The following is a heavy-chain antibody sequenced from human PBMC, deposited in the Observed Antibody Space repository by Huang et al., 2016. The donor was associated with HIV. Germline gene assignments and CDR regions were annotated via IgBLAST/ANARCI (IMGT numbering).Heavy chain of an antibody. V-gene: IGHV5-51*01. CDR2: IYPGDSDT. CDR3: ARQGLWLPPTDPFDY. J-gene: IGHJ4*02. D-gene: IGHD3-10*01. CDR1: GYKFDSYW. Sequence: EVHLVQSGAEVKEPGESLKISCQASGYKFDSYWIGWVRQMPGKGLEWVGVIYPGDSDTRYDPSFQGQVTISADQSINTAYLQWSSLKASDTAIYFCARQGLWLPPTDPFDYWGQGTPVTVSA.